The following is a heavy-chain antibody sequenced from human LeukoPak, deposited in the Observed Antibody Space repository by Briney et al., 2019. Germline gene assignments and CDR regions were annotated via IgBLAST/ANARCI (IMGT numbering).Heavy chain of an antibody. CDR1: GFTFSSYA. J-gene: IGHJ4*02. V-gene: IGHV3-21*01. Sequence: GGSLRLSCAASGFTFSSYAMSWVRQAPGKGLEWVSAISGSSSYIYYADSVKGRFTISRDNAKNSLYLQMNSLRAEDTAVYYCARTRPYGDYYFDYWGQGTLVTVSS. CDR2: ISGSSSYI. CDR3: ARTRPYGDYYFDY. D-gene: IGHD4-17*01.